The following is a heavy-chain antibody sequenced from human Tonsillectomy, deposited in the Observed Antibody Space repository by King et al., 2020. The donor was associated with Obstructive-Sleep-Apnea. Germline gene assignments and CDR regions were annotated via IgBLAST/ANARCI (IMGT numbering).Heavy chain of an antibody. Sequence: HVPLQESGPGLVKPSETLSLTCTVSGGSISSYFWSWIRQPPGKGLEWIGYIHYSGSTNYNPSLKSRVTISVDTSKKQFSLRLSSVTAADTAVYYCARGGDSSSWYGGFDYWGHGTLVTVSS. V-gene: IGHV4-59*01. J-gene: IGHJ4*01. CDR2: IHYSGST. D-gene: IGHD6-13*01. CDR3: ARGGDSSSWYGGFDY. CDR1: GGSISSYF.